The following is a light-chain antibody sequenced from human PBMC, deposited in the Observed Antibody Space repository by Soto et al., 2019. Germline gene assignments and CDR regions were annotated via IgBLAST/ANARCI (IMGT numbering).Light chain of an antibody. Sequence: QSALTQPASVSGSPGQSITISCTGTSSDVGGYKHVSWYQQHPGKVPKLIIYKVSNWPSGVSNRFSGSKSGNTASLTISGLQAEDEADYYCSSHTSSDTLIFGGGTKVTVL. J-gene: IGLJ2*01. CDR1: SSDVGGYKH. CDR2: KVS. V-gene: IGLV2-14*03. CDR3: SSHTSSDTLI.